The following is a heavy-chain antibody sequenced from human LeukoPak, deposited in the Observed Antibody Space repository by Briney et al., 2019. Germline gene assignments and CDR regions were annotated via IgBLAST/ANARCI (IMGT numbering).Heavy chain of an antibody. J-gene: IGHJ4*02. CDR3: ARSAKEYYYDSSGYYYVDY. Sequence: GESLKISCKGSGYSFTSYWIGWVRQMPGKGLEWMGIIYPGDSDTRYSPSFQGQVTISADKSISTAYLQWSSLKASDTAMYYCARSAKEYYYDSSGYYYVDYWGQGTLVTVSS. CDR1: GYSFTSYW. CDR2: IYPGDSDT. V-gene: IGHV5-51*01. D-gene: IGHD3-22*01.